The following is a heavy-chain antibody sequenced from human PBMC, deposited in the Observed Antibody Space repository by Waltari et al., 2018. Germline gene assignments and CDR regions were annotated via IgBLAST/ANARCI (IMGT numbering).Heavy chain of an antibody. V-gene: IGHV1-18*01. D-gene: IGHD3-10*01. CDR1: GYTFTNYG. CDR2: FSVYNGNT. Sequence: QVQLVQSGAEVKKPGASVKVSCKASGYTFTNYGISWVRQAPGKGLEWMGWFSVYNGNTNYAQKLQGRVTMTTDTSTSTAYMELRSLRSDDTAVYYCARGVPGSWPDYYFDHWGQGTLVTVSS. CDR3: ARGVPGSWPDYYFDH. J-gene: IGHJ4*02.